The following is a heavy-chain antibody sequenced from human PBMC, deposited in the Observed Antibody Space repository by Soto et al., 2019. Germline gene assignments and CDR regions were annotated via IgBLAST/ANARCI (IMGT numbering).Heavy chain of an antibody. CDR2: ISYDGSNK. J-gene: IGHJ6*02. D-gene: IGHD3-9*01. V-gene: IGHV3-30*18. CDR1: GFTFSSYG. CDR3: AKDVPHWGALRYFDWSYYYYRMDV. Sequence: GGSLRLSCAASGFTFSSYGMHWVRQAPDKGLEWVAVISYDGSNKYYADSVKGRFTISRDNSKNTLYLQMNSLRAEDTAVYYCAKDVPHWGALRYFDWSYYYYRMDVWGQGTTVTVSS.